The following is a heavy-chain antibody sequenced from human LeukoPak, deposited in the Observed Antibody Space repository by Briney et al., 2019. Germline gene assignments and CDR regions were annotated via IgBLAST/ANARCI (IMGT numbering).Heavy chain of an antibody. CDR3: ARDEYPSRNYYDSSGN. CDR1: GGTFSSYA. CDR2: IIPILGIA. D-gene: IGHD3-22*01. V-gene: IGHV1-69*04. Sequence: SVKVSCKASGGTFSSYAISWVRQAPGQGLEWMGRIIPILGIANYAQKFQGRVTITADKSTSTACMELSSLRSEDTAVYYCARDEYPSRNYYDSSGNWGQGTLVTVSS. J-gene: IGHJ4*02.